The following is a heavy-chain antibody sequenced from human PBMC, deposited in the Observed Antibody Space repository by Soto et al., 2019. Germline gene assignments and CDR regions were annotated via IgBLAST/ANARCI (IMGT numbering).Heavy chain of an antibody. D-gene: IGHD6-19*01. CDR3: ASGEVQSSGWNFDY. CDR1: GYTFTGDH. V-gene: IGHV1-46*03. J-gene: IGHJ4*02. Sequence: QVQLVQSGPEVKKPGASVKVSCKASGYTFTGDHMHWVRQAPGQGLEWMGRINPNSGGVNYAQKFQGRVTMIRDTSASVAYMELGSLRSDDTAVYYCASGEVQSSGWNFDYWGQGTLVIVSS. CDR2: INPNSGGV.